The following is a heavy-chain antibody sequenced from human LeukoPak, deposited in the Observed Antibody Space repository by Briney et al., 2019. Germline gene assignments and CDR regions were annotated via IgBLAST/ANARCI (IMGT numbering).Heavy chain of an antibody. CDR2: ISGSGGST. V-gene: IGHV3-23*01. J-gene: IGHJ4*02. CDR1: GCTFSSYA. CDR3: AKNGGSYYVGY. D-gene: IGHD1-26*01. Sequence: GGSLRLFCAASGCTFSSYAMSWVRQAPGKGLEWVSAISGSGGSTYYADSVKGRFTISRDNSKNTLYLQMNSLRAEDTAVYYCAKNGGSYYVGYWGQGTLVTVSS.